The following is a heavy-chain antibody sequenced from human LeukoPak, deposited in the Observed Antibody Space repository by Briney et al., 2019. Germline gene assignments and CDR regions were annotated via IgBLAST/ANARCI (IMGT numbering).Heavy chain of an antibody. V-gene: IGHV1-24*01. D-gene: IGHD3-22*01. J-gene: IGHJ3*02. CDR3: ATGNRYYYDSSGYYYYAFDI. CDR2: FDPEDGET. CDR1: GYTLTELS. Sequence: ASVKVSCKVSGYTLTELSMHWVRQAPGKGLEWMGGFDPEDGETIYAQKFQGRVTMTEDTSTDTAYMELSSLRSEDTAVYYCATGNRYYYDSSGYYYYAFDIWGQGTMVTVSS.